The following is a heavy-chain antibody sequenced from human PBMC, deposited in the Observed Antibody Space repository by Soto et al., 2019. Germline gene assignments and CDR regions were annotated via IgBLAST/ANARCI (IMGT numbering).Heavy chain of an antibody. J-gene: IGHJ3*02. Sequence: HPGGSLRLSCAASGFTFSSYAMSWVRQAPGKGLEWVSAISGSGGSTYYADSVKGRFTISRDNSKNTLYLQMNSLRAEDTAVYYCAKTLEVRGVMPRVAFDIWGQGTMVTVSS. D-gene: IGHD3-10*01. V-gene: IGHV3-23*01. CDR1: GFTFSSYA. CDR2: ISGSGGST. CDR3: AKTLEVRGVMPRVAFDI.